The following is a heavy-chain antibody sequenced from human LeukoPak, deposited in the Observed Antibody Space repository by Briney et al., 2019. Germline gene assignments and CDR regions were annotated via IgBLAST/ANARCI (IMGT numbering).Heavy chain of an antibody. CDR1: GGSISSYY. V-gene: IGHV4-59*01. Sequence: SETLSLTCTVSGGSISSYYWSRIRQPPGKGLEWIGYIYYSGSTNYNPSLKSRVTISVDTSKNQFSLKLSSVTAADTAVYYCARRIGMSGSYFRNNWFDPWGQGTLVTVSS. J-gene: IGHJ5*02. CDR3: ARRIGMSGSYFRNNWFDP. D-gene: IGHD1-26*01. CDR2: IYYSGST.